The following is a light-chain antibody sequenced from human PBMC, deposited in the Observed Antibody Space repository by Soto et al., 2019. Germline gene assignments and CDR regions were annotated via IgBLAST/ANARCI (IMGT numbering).Light chain of an antibody. J-gene: IGLJ1*01. CDR2: GNS. CDR3: QSYDSSRSGYV. Sequence: QSVLTQPPSVSGAPGQRVTISCTGSSSNIGAGYDVHWYHQLPGTAPKLLIYGNSNRPSGVPDRFSGSKSGTSASLAITGLQAEDEADYYCQSYDSSRSGYVFGTGTKLTVL. CDR1: SSNIGAGYD. V-gene: IGLV1-40*01.